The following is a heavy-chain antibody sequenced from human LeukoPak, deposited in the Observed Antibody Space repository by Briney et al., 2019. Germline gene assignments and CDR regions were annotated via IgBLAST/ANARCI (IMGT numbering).Heavy chain of an antibody. D-gene: IGHD6-19*01. CDR3: ARATAVAGNHY. CDR2: IYYSGST. V-gene: IGHV4-59*01. Sequence: SETLSLTCTVSGGSISSYYWSWIRQPPGKGLEWIGYIYYSGSTNYNPSLKSRVTISVDTSKNQFSLKLSSVTAADTAVYYCARATAVAGNHYWGQGTLVTVSA. CDR1: GGSISSYY. J-gene: IGHJ4*02.